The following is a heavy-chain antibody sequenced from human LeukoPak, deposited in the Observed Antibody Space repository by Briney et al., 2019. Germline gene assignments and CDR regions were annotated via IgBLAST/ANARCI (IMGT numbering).Heavy chain of an antibody. CDR3: TTGTTFYYESIGYSR. Sequence: GGSLRLSCAASGFTFSKAWMSWVRQAPGKGLEWVGRIKSKTDGGTRDYAAPVKGRFTISRDDSQNPLYLQMNSLKTEDTAVYFCTTGTTFYYESIGYSRWGQGTLVTVSS. J-gene: IGHJ4*02. CDR1: GFTFSKAW. V-gene: IGHV3-15*01. D-gene: IGHD3-22*01. CDR2: IKSKTDGGTR.